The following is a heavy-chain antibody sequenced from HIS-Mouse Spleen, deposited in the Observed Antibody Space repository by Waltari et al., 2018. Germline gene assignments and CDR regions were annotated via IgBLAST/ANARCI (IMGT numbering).Heavy chain of an antibody. J-gene: IGHJ3*02. CDR3: ARDLELDAFDI. CDR1: GFTFSSYW. D-gene: IGHD1-1*01. Sequence: EVQLVESGGGLVQPGGSLRLSCPASGFTFSSYWMHWVRQAPGKGLVWVSRSNSDGSSTSYADSVKGRFTISRDNAKNTLYLQMNSLRAEDTAVYYCARDLELDAFDIWGQGTMVTVSS. CDR2: SNSDGSST. V-gene: IGHV3-74*01.